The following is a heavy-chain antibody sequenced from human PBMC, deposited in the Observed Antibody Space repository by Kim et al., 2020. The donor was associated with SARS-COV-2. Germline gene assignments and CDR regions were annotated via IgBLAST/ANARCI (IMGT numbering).Heavy chain of an antibody. J-gene: IGHJ6*03. CDR3: ARVNWNYGREIGYSYYYMDG. CDR1: GFTFSSYE. CDR2: ISSSGSTI. D-gene: IGHD1-7*01. Sequence: GGSLRLSCAASGFTFSSYEMNWVRQAPGKGLEWVSYISSSGSTIYYADSVKGRFTISRDNAKNSLSLQMNSLRAEDTAVYYGARVNWNYGREIGYSYYYMDGWGKGTTVTVSS. V-gene: IGHV3-48*03.